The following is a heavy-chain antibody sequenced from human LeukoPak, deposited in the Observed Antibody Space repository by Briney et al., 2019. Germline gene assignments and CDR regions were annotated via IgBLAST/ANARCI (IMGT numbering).Heavy chain of an antibody. V-gene: IGHV4-59*08. D-gene: IGHD2-2*02. J-gene: IGHJ5*02. CDR3: ARQSQGYCSSTSCHSWFDP. Sequence: SETLSLTCTVSGGSINNYYWNWIRQPPGKGLEWIGYIYHSGSTNYNPSLRSRVTMSLDTSKNQFSLKLSSATAADTAVYYCARQSQGYCSSTSCHSWFDPWGQGTLVTVSS. CDR1: GGSINNYY. CDR2: IYHSGST.